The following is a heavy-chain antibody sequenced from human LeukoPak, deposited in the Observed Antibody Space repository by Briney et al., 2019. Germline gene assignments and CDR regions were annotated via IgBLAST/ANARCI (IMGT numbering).Heavy chain of an antibody. Sequence: SGPPLVNPPQPLTLPCTFLGFSLSPSGVGVGWIRQPQGKALEWLALIYWDDDKRYSPSLKSRLTITKDTSKNQVVLTMTNMDPVDTATYYCAHIYGDLVFDYWGQGTLVTVSS. CDR1: GFSLSPSGVG. CDR3: AHIYGDLVFDY. V-gene: IGHV2-5*02. J-gene: IGHJ4*02. CDR2: IYWDDDK. D-gene: IGHD4-17*01.